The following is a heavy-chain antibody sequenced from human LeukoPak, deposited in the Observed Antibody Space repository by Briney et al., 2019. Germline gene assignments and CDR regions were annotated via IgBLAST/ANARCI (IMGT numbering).Heavy chain of an antibody. V-gene: IGHV1-18*01. J-gene: IGHJ4*02. CDR1: GYTFTSYG. CDR2: INTFNGNT. Sequence: ASVKVSCKASGYTFTSYGISWVRQAPGQGLEWMGWINTFNGNTSYAQKFQGRVTMTTDTSTSTAYMELRSLRSDDTAVYYCARDIHGGNSHFDYWGQGALVTVSS. CDR3: ARDIHGGNSHFDY. D-gene: IGHD4-23*01.